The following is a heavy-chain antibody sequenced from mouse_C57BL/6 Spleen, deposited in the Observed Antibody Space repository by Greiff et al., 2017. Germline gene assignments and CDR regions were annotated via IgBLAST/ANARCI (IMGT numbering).Heavy chain of an antibody. CDR1: GYAFTNYL. CDR3: ARSDGYYGNYFDY. J-gene: IGHJ2*01. CDR2: INPGSGGT. V-gene: IGHV1-54*01. D-gene: IGHD2-1*01. Sequence: VQLQQSGAELVRPGTSVKVSCKASGYAFTNYLIEWVKQRPGQGLEWIGVINPGSGGTNYNEKFKGKATLTADKSSSTAYMQLSSLTSEDSAVYFGARSDGYYGNYFDYWGQGTTLTVSS.